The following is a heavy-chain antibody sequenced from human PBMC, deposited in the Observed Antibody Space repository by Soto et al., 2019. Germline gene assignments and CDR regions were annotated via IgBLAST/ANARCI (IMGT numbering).Heavy chain of an antibody. V-gene: IGHV4-30-4*01. D-gene: IGHD3-22*01. CDR1: GGSISSGDYY. J-gene: IGHJ3*02. Sequence: QVQLQESGPGLVKPSQTLSLTCTVSGGSISSGDYYWSWIRQPPGKGLEWIGYIYYSGSTYYNPSLKSRVTISVETSKNQFSLKLSSVTAADTAVYYCARDSDYYDSSGYYEKARGAFDIWGQGTMVTVSS. CDR3: ARDSDYYDSSGYYEKARGAFDI. CDR2: IYYSGST.